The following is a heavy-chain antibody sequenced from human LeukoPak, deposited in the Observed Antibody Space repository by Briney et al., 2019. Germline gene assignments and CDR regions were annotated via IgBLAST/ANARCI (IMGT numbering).Heavy chain of an antibody. J-gene: IGHJ3*02. CDR3: ARDMGGLLWFGDAFDI. D-gene: IGHD3-10*01. Sequence: GGSLRLSCAVSGFTFTDTYMTWIRQAPGKGLESLSYISPSGTDISYADSVKGRFTISRDNAKNSLYLQMNSLRAEDTALYYCARDMGGLLWFGDAFDIWGQGTMVTVSS. V-gene: IGHV3-11*01. CDR1: GFTFTDTY. CDR2: ISPSGTDI.